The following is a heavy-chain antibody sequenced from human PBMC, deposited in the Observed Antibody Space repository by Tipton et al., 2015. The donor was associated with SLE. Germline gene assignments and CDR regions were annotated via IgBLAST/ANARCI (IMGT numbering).Heavy chain of an antibody. D-gene: IGHD3-22*01. Sequence: TLSLTCTVSVGSIFSSNHYCSWVLQHPGQRLGWIGVIYYNGNAYYNPALKSRVSTSVDTSKNQFSLMLTSVTAADTAVYYCARHFPRHYDSRTYSEAFDIWGQGTMVTVSS. CDR3: ARHFPRHYDSRTYSEAFDI. V-gene: IGHV4-39*01. CDR2: IYYNGNA. J-gene: IGHJ3*02. CDR1: VGSIFSSNHY.